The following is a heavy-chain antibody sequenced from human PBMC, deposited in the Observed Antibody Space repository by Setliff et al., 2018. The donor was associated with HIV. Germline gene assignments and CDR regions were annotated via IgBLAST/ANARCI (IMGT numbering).Heavy chain of an antibody. D-gene: IGHD4-17*01. V-gene: IGHV1-18*01. Sequence: GASVKVSCKASGYNLVSYDISWVRQAPGQGLEWMGWISGYNGNTNYAEKLQGRVTMTTDTSTSTVYMELRGLRSDDTAIYYCARVPNRGEYYYYYYYMDVWGKGTTVTVSS. CDR2: ISGYNGNT. CDR1: GYNLVSYD. J-gene: IGHJ6*03. CDR3: ARVPNRGEYYYYYYYMDV.